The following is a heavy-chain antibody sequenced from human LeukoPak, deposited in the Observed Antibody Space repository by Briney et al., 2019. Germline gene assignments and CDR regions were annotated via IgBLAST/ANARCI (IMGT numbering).Heavy chain of an antibody. J-gene: IGHJ4*01. CDR3: AREGAAMAHY. D-gene: IGHD2-2*01. CDR2: INQDGSET. V-gene: IGHV3-7*01. CDR1: GFNFNSYW. Sequence: GGSLRLSCVGSGFNFNSYWMGWVRQAPGKGLEWVANINQDGSETYHVDSVKGRFTISRDNARNSLYLQMNSLRSEDTAVYYCAREGAAMAHYWGHGTLVTVSS.